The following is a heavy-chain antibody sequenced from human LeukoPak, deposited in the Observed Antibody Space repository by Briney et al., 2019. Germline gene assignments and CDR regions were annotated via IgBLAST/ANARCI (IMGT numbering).Heavy chain of an antibody. V-gene: IGHV1-69*13. D-gene: IGHD5-24*01. Sequence: SVKVSCKASGYTFTSYYMHWVRQAPGQGLEWMGGIIPIFGTANYAQKFQGRVTITADESTSTAYMELSSLRSEDTAVYYCASSLGGYNPRDYYYYMDVWGKGTTVTVSS. CDR1: GYTFTSYY. CDR3: ASSLGGYNPRDYYYYMDV. CDR2: IIPIFGTA. J-gene: IGHJ6*03.